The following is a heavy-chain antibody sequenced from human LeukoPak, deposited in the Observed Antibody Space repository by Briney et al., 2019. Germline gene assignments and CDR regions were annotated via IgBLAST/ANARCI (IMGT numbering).Heavy chain of an antibody. D-gene: IGHD6-19*01. CDR1: GFTFSSYG. Sequence: AGGSLRLSCAASGFTFSSYGMHWVRQAPGKGLEWVAVIWYDGSNKHYADSVKGRFTISRDNSKNTLYLQMNSLRAEDTAVYYCASTSGWYEPIDYWGQGTLVTVSS. CDR3: ASTSGWYEPIDY. CDR2: IWYDGSNK. J-gene: IGHJ4*02. V-gene: IGHV3-33*01.